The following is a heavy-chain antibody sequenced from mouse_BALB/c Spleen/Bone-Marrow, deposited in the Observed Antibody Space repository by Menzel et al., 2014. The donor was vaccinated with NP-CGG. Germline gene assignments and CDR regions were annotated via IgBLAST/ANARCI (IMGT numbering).Heavy chain of an antibody. CDR2: IDPANGNT. V-gene: IGHV14-3*02. Sequence: VQLQQSGAELVKPGASVKLSCTASGCNIKDTYMHWVKQRPEQGLEWIARIDPANGNTKYDPKFQGKATITADTSSNTAYLQLSRLTSEDTAVYYCARGDYGAFAYWGQGTLVTVSA. D-gene: IGHD2-4*01. CDR1: GCNIKDTY. CDR3: ARGDYGAFAY. J-gene: IGHJ3*01.